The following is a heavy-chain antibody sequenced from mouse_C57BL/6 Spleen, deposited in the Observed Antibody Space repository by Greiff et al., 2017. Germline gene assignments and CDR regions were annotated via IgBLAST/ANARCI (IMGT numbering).Heavy chain of an antibody. CDR3: ARQGLLPLNYFDY. CDR2: IDPNSGGT. V-gene: IGHV1-72*01. CDR1: GYTFTSYW. J-gene: IGHJ2*01. Sequence: QVQLQQPGAELVKPGASVKLSCKASGYTFTSYWMHWVKQRPGRGLEGIGRIDPNSGGTKYNEKFKSKATLTVDKPSSTAYMQRSSLTSEDSAVYYCARQGLLPLNYFDYWGQGTTLTVSS. D-gene: IGHD6-2*01.